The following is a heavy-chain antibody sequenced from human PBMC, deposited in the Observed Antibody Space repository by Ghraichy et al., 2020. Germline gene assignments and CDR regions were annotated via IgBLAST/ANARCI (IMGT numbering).Heavy chain of an antibody. CDR3: AKDQGYYDFWNGWGKTDEFDI. D-gene: IGHD3-3*01. CDR1: GFSFSSYV. J-gene: IGHJ3*02. V-gene: IGHV3-23*01. CDR2: IICSDST. Sequence: GGSLRLSCAASGFSFSSYVISWVRQAPGEVLEWVAAIICSDSTYYADSVKSRFPISRDNSKNTLYLTMNSLRAEDTAVYYCAKDQGYYDFWNGWGKTDEFDIWGQGTMVTVSS.